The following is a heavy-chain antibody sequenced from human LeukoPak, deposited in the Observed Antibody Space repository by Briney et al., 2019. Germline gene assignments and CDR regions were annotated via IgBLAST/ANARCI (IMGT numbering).Heavy chain of an antibody. CDR3: AREGEGGFDY. J-gene: IGHJ4*02. D-gene: IGHD3-16*01. CDR1: GVTVSSNY. Sequence: GGSLRLSCAASGVTVSSNYMSWVRQAPGKGLEWVANIKQDGSEKSYVDSVKGRFTISRDNAKNSLYLQMNNLRAEDTAVYYCAREGEGGFDYWGQGTLVTVSS. V-gene: IGHV3-7*01. CDR2: IKQDGSEK.